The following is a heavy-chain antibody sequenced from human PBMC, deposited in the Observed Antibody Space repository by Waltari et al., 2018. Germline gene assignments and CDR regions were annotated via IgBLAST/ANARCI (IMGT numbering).Heavy chain of an antibody. J-gene: IGHJ4*02. V-gene: IGHV3-73*01. CDR3: TGGAVTGTDF. Sequence: EVQVVESGGGLVQPGGSLKLSCATSGCPFSGSTIPWVRQTSGKGLEWIGRIRTKPNKYAARYTGSVEGRFTISRDDSENTAYLQMSSLMTEDTAVYYCTGGAVTGTDFWGQGTLVTVSS. D-gene: IGHD6-13*01. CDR2: IRTKPNKYAA. CDR1: GCPFSGST.